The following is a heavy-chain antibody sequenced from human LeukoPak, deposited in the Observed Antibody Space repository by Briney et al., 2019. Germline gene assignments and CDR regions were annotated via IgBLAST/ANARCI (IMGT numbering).Heavy chain of an antibody. CDR1: GFTFSDYY. J-gene: IGHJ5*02. D-gene: IGHD2-15*01. CDR3: ARRGTTYCTVDSCHPNWFDP. CDR2: INGSSSDT. Sequence: GVSLRRYCAASGFTFSDYYMTWIRQAPGRGLEWISYINGSSSDTKYADSVKGRFTISRDNAKNSVYLLMNSLRAEDTAVYYCARRGTTYCTVDSCHPNWFDPWGQGTLVTVSS. V-gene: IGHV3-11*03.